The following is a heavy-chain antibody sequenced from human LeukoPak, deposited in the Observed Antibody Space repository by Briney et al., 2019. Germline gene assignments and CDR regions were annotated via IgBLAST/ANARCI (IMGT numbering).Heavy chain of an antibody. J-gene: IGHJ1*01. V-gene: IGHV1-46*01. D-gene: IGHD1-26*01. Sequence: GASVKVSCKAPGYTFTSYYMHWVRQAPGQGLEWMGIINPSGGSTSYAQKFQGRVTMTRDTSTSTVYMELSSLRSEDTAVYYCARANVRNWEPPHEYFQHWGQGTLVTVSS. CDR2: INPSGGST. CDR3: ARANVRNWEPPHEYFQH. CDR1: GYTFTSYY.